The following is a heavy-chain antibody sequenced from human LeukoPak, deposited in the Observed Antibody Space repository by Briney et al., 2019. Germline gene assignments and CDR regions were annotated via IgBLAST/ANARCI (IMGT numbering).Heavy chain of an antibody. J-gene: IGHJ4*02. CDR2: ISWNSGSI. Sequence: GRSLRLSCAASGFTFDDYAMHWVRQAPGKGLEWVSGISWNSGSIGYADSVKGRFTISRGNAKNSLYLQMNSLRAEDTALYYCAKDDSMVRGVIIRWGQGTLVTVSS. D-gene: IGHD3-10*01. CDR1: GFTFDDYA. CDR3: AKDDSMVRGVIIR. V-gene: IGHV3-9*01.